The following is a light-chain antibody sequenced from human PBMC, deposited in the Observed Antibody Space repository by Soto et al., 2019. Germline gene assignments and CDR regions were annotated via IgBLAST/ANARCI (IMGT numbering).Light chain of an antibody. CDR2: GAS. CDR3: QQYGSSSYT. V-gene: IGKV3-20*01. Sequence: ETVLTQSPGTLSLSPGERATLSCRASQSVGSNYLAWYQQKPCQAPRLLIYGASSRATGIPDRFSGSGSETDFTLTISRLEPEDFAVYFCQQYGSSSYTFGQGTKLEI. CDR1: QSVGSNY. J-gene: IGKJ2*01.